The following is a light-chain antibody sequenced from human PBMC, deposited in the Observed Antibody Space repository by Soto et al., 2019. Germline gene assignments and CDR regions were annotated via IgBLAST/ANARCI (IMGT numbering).Light chain of an antibody. J-gene: IGKJ5*01. CDR3: QQGGNWPLT. CDR1: QSVNSH. Sequence: EIVLTQSPATLSLSPGEGATVSCRASQSVNSHLAWYQQKRGQAPRLLIYDASSRASGIPARFSGRGSGTAFSLTISYLEPEDFAIYYCQQGGNWPLTFGQGTRLEIK. CDR2: DAS. V-gene: IGKV3-11*01.